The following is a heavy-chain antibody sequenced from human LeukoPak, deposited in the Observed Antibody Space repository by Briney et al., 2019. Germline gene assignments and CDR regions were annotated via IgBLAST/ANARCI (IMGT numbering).Heavy chain of an antibody. CDR1: GGSISSSTYY. CDR3: LFYGSGSRLNYYYYYYMDV. V-gene: IGHV4-39*01. D-gene: IGHD3-10*01. Sequence: PSETLTLTCTVSGGSISSSTYYWGWIRQPPGKGLEWIGSIHYSGSTYYNPSLKSRVTISVDTSKNQFSLKLSSVTAADTAVYYCLFYGSGSRLNYYYYYYMDVWGKGTTVTVSS. J-gene: IGHJ6*03. CDR2: IHYSGST.